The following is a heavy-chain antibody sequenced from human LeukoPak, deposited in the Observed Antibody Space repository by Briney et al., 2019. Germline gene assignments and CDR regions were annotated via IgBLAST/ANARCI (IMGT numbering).Heavy chain of an antibody. Sequence: ASVKVSCKDSGYTFTGYYMHWVRQAPGQGLEWMGWINPNSGGTNYAQKFQGRVTMTRDTSISTAYMELSRLRSDDTAVYYCAREGIAVAGTFYYFDYWGQGTLVTVSS. CDR3: AREGIAVAGTFYYFDY. CDR1: GYTFTGYY. J-gene: IGHJ4*02. V-gene: IGHV1-2*02. CDR2: INPNSGGT. D-gene: IGHD6-19*01.